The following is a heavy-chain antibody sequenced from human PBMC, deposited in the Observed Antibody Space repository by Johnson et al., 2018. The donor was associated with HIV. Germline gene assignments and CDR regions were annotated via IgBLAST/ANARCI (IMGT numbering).Heavy chain of an antibody. CDR2: ISDDGSNK. Sequence: QVQLVESGGGLVKPGGSLRLSCAASGFTFSDYYMSWVRQAPDKGLEWVAVISDDGSNKYYADSVKGRFTISRDNSKNTLYLQMNSLRAEDTAVYYCARLEELLRAFDIWGQGTMVTVSS. CDR1: GFTFSDYY. V-gene: IGHV3-30-3*01. CDR3: ARLEELLRAFDI. J-gene: IGHJ3*02. D-gene: IGHD1-26*01.